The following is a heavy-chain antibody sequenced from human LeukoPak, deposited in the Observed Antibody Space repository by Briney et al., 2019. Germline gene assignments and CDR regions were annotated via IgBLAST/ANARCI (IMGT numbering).Heavy chain of an antibody. V-gene: IGHV3-43*02. J-gene: IGHJ4*02. CDR1: GFIFSSYA. CDR3: VRDTGSGWDFDY. Sequence: GGSLRLSCSASGFIFSSYAMHWVRQAPGKGLEWVSLVKGDGVTTDYANSVKGRFTVSRDNSKNSLYLQMSNLRTEDTALYYCVRDTGSGWDFDYWGQGTLVTVSS. D-gene: IGHD6-19*01. CDR2: VKGDGVTT.